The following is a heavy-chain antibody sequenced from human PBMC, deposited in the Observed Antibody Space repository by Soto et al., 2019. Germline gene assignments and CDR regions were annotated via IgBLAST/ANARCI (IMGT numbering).Heavy chain of an antibody. V-gene: IGHV3-30-3*01. CDR1: GFIFSSYT. CDR3: ARDPLNNGYFDS. D-gene: IGHD2-8*01. CDR2: ISYDGNSK. Sequence: QVQLVESGGGVLQPGRSLRLSCAASGFIFSSYTLHWVRQAPGKGLEWVALISYDGNSKYYPDSVKGRFTISRDNSKNTLYLQMNGLRAEDTAVYYCARDPLNNGYFDSWGQGTLVTVSS. J-gene: IGHJ4*02.